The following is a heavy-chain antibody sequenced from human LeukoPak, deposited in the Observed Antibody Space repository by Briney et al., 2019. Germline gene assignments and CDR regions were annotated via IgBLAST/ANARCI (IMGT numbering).Heavy chain of an antibody. CDR2: IYPSDSDP. Sequence: ESLKISCKGFVYSFTSYWIGWVRPMPGKSLEWMGIIYPSDSDPIHTPSFEGQATISADKSISTAYLKWSGLKDTDTAMYYCARHHVGLVGVGRSFVYWGQGTLFTVSP. CDR1: VYSFTSYW. J-gene: IGHJ4*02. V-gene: IGHV5-51*01. CDR3: ARHHVGLVGVGRSFVY. D-gene: IGHD1-26*01.